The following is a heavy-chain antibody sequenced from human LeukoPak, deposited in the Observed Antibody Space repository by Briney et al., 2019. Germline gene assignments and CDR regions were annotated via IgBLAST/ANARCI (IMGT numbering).Heavy chain of an antibody. CDR2: LYSGSST. D-gene: IGHD3-3*02. CDR1: GFTVSTNY. Sequence: GGSLRLSCAASGFTVSTNYMNWVRQAPGKGLEWVSILYSGSSTYYADSVEGRFIISRDSSKDTLSLQMNDLRAEDTAVYYCARVGDHFHWYLDLWGRGTLVTVSS. CDR3: ARVGDHFHWYLDL. J-gene: IGHJ2*01. V-gene: IGHV3-53*01.